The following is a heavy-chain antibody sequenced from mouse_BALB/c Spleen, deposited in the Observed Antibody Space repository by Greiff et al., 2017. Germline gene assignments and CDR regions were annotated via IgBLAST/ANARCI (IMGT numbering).Heavy chain of an antibody. CDR2: IDPYNGGT. CDR3: ARSGRYDGYYAMDY. J-gene: IGHJ4*01. CDR1: GYSFTGYN. D-gene: IGHD2-12*01. V-gene: IGHV1S135*01. Sequence: VQLQQSGPELVKPGASMKISCKASGYSFTGYNMYWVKQSHRKSLEWIGYIDPYNGGTSYNQKSKGKATLTVDNSSSTAYMHLNSLTSEDSAIYYCARSGRYDGYYAMDYWGQGTSVTVSS.